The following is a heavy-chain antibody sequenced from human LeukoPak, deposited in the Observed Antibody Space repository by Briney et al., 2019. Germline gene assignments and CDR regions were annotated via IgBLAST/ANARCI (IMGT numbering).Heavy chain of an antibody. CDR2: ISTYNGNT. Sequence: ASVKVSCKASGYTFTSYGISWVRQAPGQGLEWMGWISTYNGNTNYAQKLQGRVTMTTDTSTSTAYMELRSLRSDDTAVYYCARTCGGGDCFDAFDIWGQGTMVTVSS. V-gene: IGHV1-18*01. D-gene: IGHD2-21*02. CDR3: ARTCGGGDCFDAFDI. J-gene: IGHJ3*02. CDR1: GYTFTSYG.